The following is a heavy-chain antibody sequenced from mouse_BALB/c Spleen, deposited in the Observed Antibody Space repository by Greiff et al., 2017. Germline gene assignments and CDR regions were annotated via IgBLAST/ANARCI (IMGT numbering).Heavy chain of an antibody. CDR1: GFTFSSYT. CDR3: ARPGDYDGGNWFAY. V-gene: IGHV5-12-2*01. J-gene: IGHJ3*01. Sequence: EVQVVESGGDLVKPGGSLKLSCAASGFTFSSYTMSWVRQTPEKRLEWVAYISNGGGSTYYPDTVKGRFTISRDNAKNTLYLQMSSLKSEDTAMYYCARPGDYDGGNWFAYWGQGTLVTVSA. CDR2: ISNGGGST. D-gene: IGHD2-4*01.